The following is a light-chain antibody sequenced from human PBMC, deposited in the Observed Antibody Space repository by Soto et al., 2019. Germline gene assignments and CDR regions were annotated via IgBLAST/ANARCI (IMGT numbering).Light chain of an antibody. Sequence: QSALTQPASISGSPGQSITISCTGTSSDVGGYNYVSWYQQYPGKAPKLMIYDVDNRPLGVSNRFSGSKSGKTASLTISGLQAEDEADYYCSSYTRSSTVIFGGGTELTVL. V-gene: IGLV2-14*03. CDR1: SSDVGGYNY. CDR2: DVD. CDR3: SSYTRSSTVI. J-gene: IGLJ2*01.